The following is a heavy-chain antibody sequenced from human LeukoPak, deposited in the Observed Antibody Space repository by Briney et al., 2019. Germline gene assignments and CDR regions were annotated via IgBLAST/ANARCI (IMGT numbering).Heavy chain of an antibody. D-gene: IGHD1-14*01. CDR2: IYYSGST. CDR1: GGSISSYY. Sequence: SETLSLTCTVSGGSISSYYWSWIRQPPGKGLEWIGYIYYSGSTNSNPSLKSRVTISVDTSKNQFSLKLSSVTAADTAVYYCARGMRGFQPGYFDFWGQGTLVTVSS. J-gene: IGHJ4*02. CDR3: ARGMRGFQPGYFDF. V-gene: IGHV4-59*01.